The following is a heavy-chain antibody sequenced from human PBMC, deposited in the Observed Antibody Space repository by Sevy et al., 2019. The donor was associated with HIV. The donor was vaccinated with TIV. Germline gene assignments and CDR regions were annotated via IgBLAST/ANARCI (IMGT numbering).Heavy chain of an antibody. V-gene: IGHV3-30-3*01. D-gene: IGHD5-18*01. J-gene: IGHJ2*01. CDR1: GFTFSSYA. CDR2: ISYDGSNK. Sequence: GGSLRLSCAASGFTFSSYAMHWVRQAPGKGLEWVAVISYDGSNKYYADSVKGRFTISRDNSKNTLYLQMNGLRAEDTAVYYCARDFGDTAMLHWYFDLWGRGTLVTVSS. CDR3: ARDFGDTAMLHWYFDL.